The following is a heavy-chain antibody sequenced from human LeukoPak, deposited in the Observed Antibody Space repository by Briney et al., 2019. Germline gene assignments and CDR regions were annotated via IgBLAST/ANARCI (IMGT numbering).Heavy chain of an antibody. CDR2: LSGTGGST. D-gene: IGHD1-26*01. CDR3: ASVLYSGGYIQY. J-gene: IGHJ1*01. Sequence: PGGSLRLSCAASGFTFSNYAMSWVRQAPGKGLEWVSTLSGTGGSTYYADSVKGRFTISRDNSKNTLYLQVSSLRAEDTAVYYCASVLYSGGYIQYWGQGTLVTVSS. CDR1: GFTFSNYA. V-gene: IGHV3-23*01.